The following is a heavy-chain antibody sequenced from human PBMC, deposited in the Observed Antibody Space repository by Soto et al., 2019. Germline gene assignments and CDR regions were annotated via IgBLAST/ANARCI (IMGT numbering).Heavy chain of an antibody. CDR1: GGSISSSSYY. J-gene: IGHJ5*02. Sequence: SETLSLTCTVSGGSISSSSYYWGWIRQPPGKGLEWIGSIYYSGSTYHNPSLKSRVTISVDTSKNQFSLKLSSVTAADTAVYYCAREIVVVPAAQLGWFDPWGQGTLVTVSS. CDR2: IYYSGST. CDR3: AREIVVVPAAQLGWFDP. D-gene: IGHD2-2*01. V-gene: IGHV4-39*01.